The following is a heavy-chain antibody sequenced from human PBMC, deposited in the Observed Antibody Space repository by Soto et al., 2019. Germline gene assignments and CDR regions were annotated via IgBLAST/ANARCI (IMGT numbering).Heavy chain of an antibody. J-gene: IGHJ4*02. CDR2: IYYSENT. CDR1: GGSISSSSNH. D-gene: IGHD5-18*01. V-gene: IGHV4-39*01. Sequence: SETLSLTCTVSGGSISSSSNHWGWIRQPPGKGLEWIGNIYYSENTYYNPSLKSRVTISVDTSKNQFSLKLSSVTAADTAVYYCARGQGGLVDTAMVTPYYFDYWGQGTLVTVSS. CDR3: ARGQGGLVDTAMVTPYYFDY.